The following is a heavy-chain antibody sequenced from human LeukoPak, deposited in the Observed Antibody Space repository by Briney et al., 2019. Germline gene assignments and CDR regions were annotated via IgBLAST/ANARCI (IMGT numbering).Heavy chain of an antibody. CDR1: GGSFSGYY. D-gene: IGHD7-27*01. J-gene: IGHJ6*02. CDR2: IKQDGSEK. V-gene: IGHV3-7*04. Sequence: ETLSLTCAVYGGSFSGYYWSWIRQPPGKGLEWVANIKQDGSEKYYVDSVKGRFTISRDNAKNSLYLQMNSLRAEDTAVYYCARGPGRTLYYYYYGMDVWGQGTTVTVSS. CDR3: ARGPGRTLYYYYYGMDV.